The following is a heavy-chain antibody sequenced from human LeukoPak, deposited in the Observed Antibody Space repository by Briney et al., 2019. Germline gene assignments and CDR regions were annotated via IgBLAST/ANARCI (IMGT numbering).Heavy chain of an antibody. J-gene: IGHJ4*02. V-gene: IGHV1-69*04. CDR2: IIPILGIA. CDR1: GYTFTIYG. Sequence: GASVKVSCKASGYTFTIYGISWVRQAPGQGLEWVGRIIPILGIANYAQKFQGRVTITADKSTSTAYMELSSLRSEDTAVYYCARGGYRGRYYFDYWGQGTLVTVSS. D-gene: IGHD1-26*01. CDR3: ARGGYRGRYYFDY.